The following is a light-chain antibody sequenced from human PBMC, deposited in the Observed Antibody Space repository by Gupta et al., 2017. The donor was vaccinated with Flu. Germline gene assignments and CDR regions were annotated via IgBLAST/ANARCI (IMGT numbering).Light chain of an antibody. CDR1: ALPKQY. V-gene: IGLV3-25*02. Sequence: SYELTQPPSVSVSPGQTARITCSGDALPKQYAYWYQQKPGQAPVLVIYKDSERPSGIPERFSGSSSGTTVTLTISGGQAEDEADYYCQSADSSGTSWVFGGGTKLTVL. CDR3: QSADSSGTSWV. CDR2: KDS. J-gene: IGLJ3*02.